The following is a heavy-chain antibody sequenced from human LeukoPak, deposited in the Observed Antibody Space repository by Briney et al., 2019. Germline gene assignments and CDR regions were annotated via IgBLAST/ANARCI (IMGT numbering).Heavy chain of an antibody. CDR2: INAGNGNT. CDR1: GYTFTSYA. V-gene: IGHV1-3*01. D-gene: IGHD7-27*01. Sequence: GASVKVSCKASGYTFTSYAMHWVRQAPRQRLEWMGWINAGNGNTKYSQKFQGRVTITRDTSASTAYMELSSLRSEDTAVYYCARVPITGEIDYWGQGTLVTVSS. CDR3: ARVPITGEIDY. J-gene: IGHJ4*02.